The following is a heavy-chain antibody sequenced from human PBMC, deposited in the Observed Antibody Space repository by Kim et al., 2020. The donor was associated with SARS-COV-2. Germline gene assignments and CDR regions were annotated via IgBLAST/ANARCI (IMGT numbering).Heavy chain of an antibody. CDR3: ARDADTY. V-gene: IGHV1-2*02. Sequence: ASVKVSCKASGYTFTGYYMHWVRQAPGQGLEWMGWINPNSGGTNYAQNFQGRITMTRDTSISTAYMELSSLTSDDTAVYYCARDADTYWGQGTLVTVSS. CDR1: GYTFTGYY. D-gene: IGHD5-18*01. CDR2: INPNSGGT. J-gene: IGHJ4*02.